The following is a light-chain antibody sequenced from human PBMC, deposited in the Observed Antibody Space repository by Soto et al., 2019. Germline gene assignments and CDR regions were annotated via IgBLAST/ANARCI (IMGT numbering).Light chain of an antibody. CDR2: AAS. J-gene: IGKJ1*01. CDR1: QSVGSSY. CDR3: QQYIISSLT. Sequence: EVVLTQSPGTLSLSPGERATLSCGASQSVGSSYLAWYQQKRGQAPRLLIYAASTRATGIPDRFSGSGFWTEYTLTISRLEPEDFAGYYCQQYIISSLTFGQGTNVDI. V-gene: IGKV3-20*01.